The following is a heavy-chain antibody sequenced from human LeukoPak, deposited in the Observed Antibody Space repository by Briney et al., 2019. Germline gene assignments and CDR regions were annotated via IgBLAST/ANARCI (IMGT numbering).Heavy chain of an antibody. J-gene: IGHJ4*02. CDR3: SYNYGSGSYWSYFDY. V-gene: IGHV3-30*04. D-gene: IGHD3-10*01. Sequence: PGGSLRLSCAASGFTFSSYAMHWVRQAPGKGLEWVAVISYDGSNKYYADSVKGRFTISRDNSKNTLYLQMNSLRAEDTAVYYCSYNYGSGSYWSYFDYWGQGTLVTVSS. CDR1: GFTFSSYA. CDR2: ISYDGSNK.